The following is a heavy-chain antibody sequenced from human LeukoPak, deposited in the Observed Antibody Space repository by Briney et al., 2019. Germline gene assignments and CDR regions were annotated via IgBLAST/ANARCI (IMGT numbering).Heavy chain of an antibody. CDR3: ARTMDSSSWYPDAFDI. Sequence: GGSLRLSCAASGFSFSRYSMNWVRQAPGKGLEWVSYIGSVTDGITHYAESVKGRFTISRDNAKNSLYLQMNSLRAEDTAVYYCARTMDSSSWYPDAFDIWGQGTMVTVSS. J-gene: IGHJ3*02. CDR2: IGSVTDGIT. CDR1: GFSFSRYS. V-gene: IGHV3-48*04. D-gene: IGHD6-13*01.